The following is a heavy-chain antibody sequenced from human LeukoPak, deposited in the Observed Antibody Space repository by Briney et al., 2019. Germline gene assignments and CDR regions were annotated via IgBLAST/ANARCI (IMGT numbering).Heavy chain of an antibody. J-gene: IGHJ4*02. CDR3: ASNIVATIGMGY. D-gene: IGHD5-12*01. CDR2: INPNSGGT. Sequence: ASAKVSCKASGYTFTGYYMHWVRQAPGQGLEWMGWINPNSGGTRYAQKFQGRVTMTRDMSISTAYMELSSLISDDTAVYHCASNIVATIGMGYWGQGTLVTVSS. V-gene: IGHV1-2*02. CDR1: GYTFTGYY.